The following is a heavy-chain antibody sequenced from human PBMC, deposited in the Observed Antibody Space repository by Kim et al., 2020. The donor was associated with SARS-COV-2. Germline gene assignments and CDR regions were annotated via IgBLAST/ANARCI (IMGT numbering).Heavy chain of an antibody. D-gene: IGHD3-16*02. V-gene: IGHV4-4*02. CDR1: GGSISSSNW. CDR2: IYHSGST. J-gene: IGHJ4*02. Sequence: SETLSLTCAVSGGSISSSNWWSWVRQPPGKGLEWIGDIYHSGSTNYNSSLKSRVAISVDKSKNQFSLKLGSVTAADTAVYYCARAGQLRLGELSLGGLLDYWGQGTLVTVSS. CDR3: ARAGQLRLGELSLGGLLDY.